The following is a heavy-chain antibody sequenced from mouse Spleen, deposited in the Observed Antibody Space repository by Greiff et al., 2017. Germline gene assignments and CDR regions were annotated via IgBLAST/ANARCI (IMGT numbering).Heavy chain of an antibody. CDR3: ARWGAWDPDGAGYFDY. J-gene: IGHJ2*01. D-gene: IGHD1-2*01. V-gene: IGHV1-67*01. CDR1: GYTFTDYA. CDR2: ISTYYGNT. Sequence: QVQLKQSGPELVRPGVSVKISCKGSGYTFTDYAMHWVKQSHAKSLEWIGVISTYYGNTNYNQKFKGKATMTVDKSSSTAYMELARLTSEDSAIYYCARWGAWDPDGAGYFDYWGQGTTLTVSS.